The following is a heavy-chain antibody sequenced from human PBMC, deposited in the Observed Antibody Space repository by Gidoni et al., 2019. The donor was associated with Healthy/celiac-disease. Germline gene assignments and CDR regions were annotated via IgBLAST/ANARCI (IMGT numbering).Heavy chain of an antibody. CDR3: ARDSYYGSGSYLLSSGAGYYYYGMDV. CDR2: IYTSGST. Sequence: QVQLQESGPGLAKPSATLSLTCTVSGGSISSYYWSWIRQPAGKGLEWIGRIYTSGSTNYNPSLKSRVTMSVDTSKNQFSLKLSAVTAADTAVYYCARDSYYGSGSYLLSSGAGYYYYGMDVWGQGTTVTVSS. D-gene: IGHD3-10*01. J-gene: IGHJ6*02. CDR1: GGSISSYY. V-gene: IGHV4-4*07.